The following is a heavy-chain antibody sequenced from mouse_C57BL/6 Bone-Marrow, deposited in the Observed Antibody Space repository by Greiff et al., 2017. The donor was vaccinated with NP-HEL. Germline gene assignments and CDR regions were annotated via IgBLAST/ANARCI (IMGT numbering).Heavy chain of an antibody. V-gene: IGHV1-76*01. CDR1: GYTFTDYY. J-gene: IGHJ1*03. CDR3: ARSAYYSNYNWYFDV. Sequence: QVQLQQSGAELVRPGASVKLSCKASGYTFTDYYINWVKQRPGQGLEWIARIYPGSGNTYYNEKFKGKATLTAEKSSSTAYMQLSSLTSEDSAVYFFARSAYYSNYNWYFDVWGTGTTVTVSS. CDR2: IYPGSGNT. D-gene: IGHD2-5*01.